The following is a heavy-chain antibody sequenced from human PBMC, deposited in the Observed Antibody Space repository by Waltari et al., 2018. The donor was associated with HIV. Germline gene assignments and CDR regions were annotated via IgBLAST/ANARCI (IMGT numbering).Heavy chain of an antibody. CDR3: ARQGGGSILL. V-gene: IGHV4-59*08. J-gene: IGHJ4*02. CDR1: GTSIRINY. CDR2: IYYIGTT. D-gene: IGHD3-16*01. Sequence: QVQMEESGPGLVKPSDTLYRICNVSGTSIRINYWSWIRQSTGNGLEWIANIYYIGTTNDKPTLTSRVSISIDPSKNQFSLKLRTVTAADTARYYCARQGGGSILLWGQGVRVTVSS.